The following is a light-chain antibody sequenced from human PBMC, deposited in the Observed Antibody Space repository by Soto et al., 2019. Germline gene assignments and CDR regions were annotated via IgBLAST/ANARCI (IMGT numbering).Light chain of an antibody. V-gene: IGKV3-11*01. CDR1: QSVSSY. Sequence: EIVLTQSPATLSLSPGARATLSCRPSQSVSSYLAWYQQKPGKAPRLLMYDASNRATGIPARFSGSGSGTDFTLTISSLEPEDFGLYYCQQRSRSPRTFGQGTKVEIK. CDR2: DAS. J-gene: IGKJ1*01. CDR3: QQRSRSPRT.